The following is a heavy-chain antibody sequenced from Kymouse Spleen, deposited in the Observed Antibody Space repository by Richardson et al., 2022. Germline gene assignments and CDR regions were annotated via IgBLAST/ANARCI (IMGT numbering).Heavy chain of an antibody. V-gene: IGHV3-73*02. CDR2: IRSKANSYAT. J-gene: IGHJ3*02. Sequence: EVQLVESGGGLVQPGGSLKLSCAASGFTFSGSAMHWVRQASGKGLEWVGRIRSKANSYATAYAASVKGRFTISRDDSKNTAYLQMNSLKTEDTAVYYCTRHRGIPYAFDIWGQGTMVTVSS. CDR1: GFTFSGSA. CDR3: TRHRGIPYAFDI. D-gene: IGHD3-10*01,IGHD3-16*02.